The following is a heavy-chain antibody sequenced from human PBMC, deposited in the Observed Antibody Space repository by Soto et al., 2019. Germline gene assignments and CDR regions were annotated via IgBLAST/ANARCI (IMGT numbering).Heavy chain of an antibody. CDR3: AKDSWAIFGVPAGEYYAMDV. Sequence: ETLSLTCAVSGDSISSVNWWSWVRQPPGQGLEWVSAISGSGGTTYYSDSVKGRFTISRDNSKNTVYLQMNDLRVEDAAEYFCAKDSWAIFGVPAGEYYAMDVWGQGTTVTVSS. CDR1: GDSISSVN. D-gene: IGHD3-3*01. V-gene: IGHV3-23*01. CDR2: ISGSGGTT. J-gene: IGHJ6*02.